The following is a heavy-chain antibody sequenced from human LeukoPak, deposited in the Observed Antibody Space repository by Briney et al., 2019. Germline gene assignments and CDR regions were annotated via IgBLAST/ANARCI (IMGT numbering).Heavy chain of an antibody. CDR1: GGTFSSYA. CDR2: IIPIFGTA. J-gene: IGHJ4*02. CDR3: ARGHSYYGSGSPDD. V-gene: IGHV1-69*06. D-gene: IGHD3-10*01. Sequence: SVKVSFKASGGTFSSYAISWVRQPPAQGLEWMGGIIPIFGTANYAQKFQGRVTITADKSTSTAYMELSSLRSEDTAVYYCARGHSYYGSGSPDDWGQGTLVTASS.